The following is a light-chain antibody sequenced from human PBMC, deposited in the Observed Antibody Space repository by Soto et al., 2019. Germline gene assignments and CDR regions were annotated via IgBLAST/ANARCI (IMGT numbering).Light chain of an antibody. CDR2: EVS. CDR1: SSDVGAYKY. J-gene: IGLJ3*02. Sequence: QSALTQPPSASGSPGQSVTLSCTGTSSDVGAYKYVSWYQQYPGKAPKLMMYEVSKRPSGVPDRFSGSKSGNTASLTVSGLQAEDEADYYCTSYVGSNIWVFGGGTQLTVL. V-gene: IGLV2-8*01. CDR3: TSYVGSNIWV.